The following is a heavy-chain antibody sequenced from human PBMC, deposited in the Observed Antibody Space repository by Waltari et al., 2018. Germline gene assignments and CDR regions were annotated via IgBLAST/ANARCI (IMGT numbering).Heavy chain of an antibody. CDR1: GYSFSSGYY. D-gene: IGHD3-22*01. V-gene: IGHV4-38-2*01. CDR3: ARSRVYYDSSGYSLFDY. Sequence: QVQLQESGQGLVKPSEPLSLTCAVSGYSFSSGYYWGWIRAPPGKGLEWIGSIYHSGSTSYNPSLKSRVTISVDTSKNQFSLKLSSVTAAYTAVYYCARSRVYYDSSGYSLFDYWGQGTLVTVSS. CDR2: IYHSGST. J-gene: IGHJ4*02.